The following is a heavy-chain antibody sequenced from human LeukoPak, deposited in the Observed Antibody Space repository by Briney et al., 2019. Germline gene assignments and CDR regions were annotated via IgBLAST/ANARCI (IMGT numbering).Heavy chain of an antibody. J-gene: IGHJ4*02. D-gene: IGHD3-10*01. CDR2: ISAYNGNT. V-gene: IGHV1-18*01. Sequence: ASVKVSCKASGYTFTSYGISWVRQAPGQGLEWMGWISAYNGNTNYAQKHQGRVTMTTDTSTSTAYMELRSLRSDDTAVYYCARDAGSGSYGPFDYWGQGTLVTVSS. CDR3: ARDAGSGSYGPFDY. CDR1: GYTFTSYG.